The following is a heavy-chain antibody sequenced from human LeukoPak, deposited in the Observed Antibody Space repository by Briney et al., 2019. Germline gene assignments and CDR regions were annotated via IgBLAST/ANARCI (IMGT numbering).Heavy chain of an antibody. CDR2: IRQDGSEQ. V-gene: IGHV3-7*01. D-gene: IGHD1-26*01. CDR1: GFTFSNNW. Sequence: AGGSLRLSCVASGFTFSNNWMSWVRQAPGKGLEWVANIRQDGSEQYYGDSVKGRFTISRDNAKNSLYLQMNSLRAEDTAVYFCASYSGSYSFDYSGQGTLVTVSS. J-gene: IGHJ4*02. CDR3: ASYSGSYSFDY.